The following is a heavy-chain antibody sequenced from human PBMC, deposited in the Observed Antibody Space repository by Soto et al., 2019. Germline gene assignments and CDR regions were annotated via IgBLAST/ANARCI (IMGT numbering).Heavy chain of an antibody. V-gene: IGHV3-23*01. CDR2: ISYSGTTT. J-gene: IGHJ4*02. CDR1: GFTFSSHA. Sequence: EVQLLESGGGLVQPEGSLRLSCAASGFTFSSHAMSWVRQAPGKGLEWVSAISYSGTTTYYAESVKGRFTISRDNSKNTLYRQMNSLRGEDTASYYCAKRFTLFGEVKLSPEFDYWGQGTLVTVSS. D-gene: IGHD3-3*01. CDR3: AKRFTLFGEVKLSPEFDY.